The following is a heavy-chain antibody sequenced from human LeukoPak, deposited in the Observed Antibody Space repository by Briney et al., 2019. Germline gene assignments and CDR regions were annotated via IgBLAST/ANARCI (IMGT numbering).Heavy chain of an antibody. CDR1: GGTFSSYA. CDR2: IIATLGTT. CDR3: ARDRVERITMVRGATWWFDP. Sequence: GASVKVSCKASGGTFSSYAISWVRQAPGQGLEWMGGIIATLGTTNYAQKFQGRVTIDADESTSTAYMELSSLRSEDTAVYYCARDRVERITMVRGATWWFDPWGQGTLVTVSS. J-gene: IGHJ5*02. D-gene: IGHD3-10*01. V-gene: IGHV1-69*13.